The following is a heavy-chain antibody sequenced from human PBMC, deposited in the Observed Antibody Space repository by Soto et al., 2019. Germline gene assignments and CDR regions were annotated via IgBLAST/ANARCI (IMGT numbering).Heavy chain of an antibody. CDR3: VRGGEDTAMVTGYFDY. V-gene: IGHV4-34*01. CDR2: INHSGGT. CDR1: GVSFSGYY. J-gene: IGHJ4*02. D-gene: IGHD5-18*01. Sequence: QVQLQQWGAGLLKPSETLSLTCAVYGVSFSGYYWSWIRQPPGKGLAWIGEINHSGGTNYNPSLKSRLTISIDTSKHQFTLKLNSVTAADTAVYYCVRGGEDTAMVTGYFDYWGQGTLVTVSS.